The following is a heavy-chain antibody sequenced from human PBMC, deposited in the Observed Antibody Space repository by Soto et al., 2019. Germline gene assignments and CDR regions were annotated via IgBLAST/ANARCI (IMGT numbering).Heavy chain of an antibody. CDR2: INSDGSST. J-gene: IGHJ4*02. CDR1: GFTFSSYW. CDR3: AREGRRPGDYGYDY. Sequence: GGSLRLSCAASGFTFSSYWMHWVRQAPGKGLVWVSRINSDGSSTSYADSVKGRFTISRDNAKNTLYLQMNSLRAEDTAVYYCAREGRRPGDYGYDYWGQGTLVTVSS. D-gene: IGHD4-17*01. V-gene: IGHV3-74*01.